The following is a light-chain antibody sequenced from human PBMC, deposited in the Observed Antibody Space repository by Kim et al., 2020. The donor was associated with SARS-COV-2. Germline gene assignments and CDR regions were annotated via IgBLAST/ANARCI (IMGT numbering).Light chain of an antibody. CDR3: QVWDSSSDHRV. CDR1: NIGSKS. Sequence: AAGQTAGITCGGNNIGSKSVPWYQQKPGQAPVMVIYYDSDRPSGIPERFSGSNSGKTATLIISRVEAGDEDDYYCQVWDSSSDHRVFGGGTQLTVL. J-gene: IGLJ3*02. CDR2: YDS. V-gene: IGLV3-21*04.